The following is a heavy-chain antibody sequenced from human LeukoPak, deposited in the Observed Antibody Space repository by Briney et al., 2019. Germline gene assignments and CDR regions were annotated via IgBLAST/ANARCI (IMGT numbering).Heavy chain of an antibody. D-gene: IGHD3-16*01. V-gene: IGHV3-53*01. CDR1: GFTVTSLA. CDR3: AELPMMTFVVVN. CDR2: IYSGGST. J-gene: IGHJ4*02. Sequence: GGSLRLSCAASGFTVTSLAMSWVRQAPGKGLEWVSVIYSGGSTYYSDSVKGRFTISRDKYKNTLNLQMKSLRAERTLVYECAELPMMTFVVVNWGQGTLVTVSS.